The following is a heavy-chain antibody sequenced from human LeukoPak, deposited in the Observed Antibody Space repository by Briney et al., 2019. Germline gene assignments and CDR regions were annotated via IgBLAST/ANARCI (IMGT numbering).Heavy chain of an antibody. J-gene: IGHJ4*02. D-gene: IGHD6-19*01. V-gene: IGHV1-24*01. CDR2: FDPEDGEA. Sequence: ASVKVSCKVSGYTLTELSMHWVRQAPGKGLEWMGGFDPEDGEAIYAQKFQGRVTITEDTSTDTAYMELSSLRSEDTAVYYCATGVLEGIAVAGTLRDWGQGTLVTVSS. CDR3: ATGVLEGIAVAGTLRD. CDR1: GYTLTELS.